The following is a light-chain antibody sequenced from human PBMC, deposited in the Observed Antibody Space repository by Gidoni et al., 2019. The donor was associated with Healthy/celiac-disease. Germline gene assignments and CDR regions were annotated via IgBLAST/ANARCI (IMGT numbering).Light chain of an antibody. CDR2: GAS. J-gene: IGKJ1*01. V-gene: IGKV3-15*01. CDR3: QQYNNWPLT. Sequence: ELDMTQSPATLSVSPGERATLSCRAHQSVSSNLAWYQQTPGQAPRLLIYGASTRATGIPARFSGSGSGTEFTLTISSLQSEDFAVYYCQQYNNWPLTFGQXTKVEIK. CDR1: QSVSSN.